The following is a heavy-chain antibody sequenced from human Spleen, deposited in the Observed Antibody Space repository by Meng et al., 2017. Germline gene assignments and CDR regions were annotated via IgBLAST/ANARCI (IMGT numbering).Heavy chain of an antibody. CDR3: ARAPTTVSNPTHFDL. Sequence: KVSCKGAGYSFTTYWIAWLRQTPGKGLEWMGTIYPGDSDTRYNPSLKGRVTISADNSITTAYLQWSSLEASDTAMYYCARAPTTVSNPTHFDLWGRGTLVTVSS. CDR2: IYPGDSDT. CDR1: GYSFTTYW. J-gene: IGHJ2*01. V-gene: IGHV5-51*01. D-gene: IGHD4-17*01.